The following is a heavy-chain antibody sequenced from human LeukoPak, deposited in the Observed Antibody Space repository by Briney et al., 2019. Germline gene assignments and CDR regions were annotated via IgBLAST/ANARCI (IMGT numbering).Heavy chain of an antibody. CDR3: ARYDSGGFYRNFDY. CDR1: SGSLSSSSYY. V-gene: IGHV4-39*01. Sequence: SETLSLTCTVSSGSLSSSSYYWGWIRQPPGKGLEWIGNIYYSGSTYYNPSLKSRVTISVDTSQSQFSLRLSSVTAADTVVYYCARYDSGGFYRNFDYWGQGTLVTVSS. D-gene: IGHD3-22*01. CDR2: IYYSGST. J-gene: IGHJ4*02.